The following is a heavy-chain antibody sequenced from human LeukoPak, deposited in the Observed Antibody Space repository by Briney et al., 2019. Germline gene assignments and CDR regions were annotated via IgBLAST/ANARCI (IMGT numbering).Heavy chain of an antibody. D-gene: IGHD3-3*01. V-gene: IGHV3-66*01. CDR2: IYSGDST. CDR1: GFTFSSYW. CDR3: ARVFWEKDGFIGAFDI. Sequence: LSGGSLRLSCAASGFTFSSYWMSWVRQAPGKGLEWVSIIYSGDSTYYADSVKGRFTISRDNSKNTLYLQMNSLRAEDTAVYYCARVFWEKDGFIGAFDIWGQGTMVTVSS. J-gene: IGHJ3*02.